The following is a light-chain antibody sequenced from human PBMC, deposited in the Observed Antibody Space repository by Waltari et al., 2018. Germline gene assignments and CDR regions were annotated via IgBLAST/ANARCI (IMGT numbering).Light chain of an antibody. CDR3: QQYGSPIT. J-gene: IGKJ5*01. Sequence: EIVLTPSPGTLSLSPGERATLSCRASQYVSSTYLAWYQHKPGQAPRLLMYGAFGRATGVPDRFSGSGSGTDFTLSISGLEPEDFAVYYCQQYGSPITFGQGTRLEIK. CDR1: QYVSSTY. V-gene: IGKV3-20*01. CDR2: GAF.